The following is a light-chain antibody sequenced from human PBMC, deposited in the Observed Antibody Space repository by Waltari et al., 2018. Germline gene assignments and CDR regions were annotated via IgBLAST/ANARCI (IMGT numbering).Light chain of an antibody. CDR2: DGS. V-gene: IGKV3-15*01. Sequence: EIVMTQSPATLSVSPGERVTLPCRASQSVRSNLAWYQQKPGQGPRLLIYDGSTRATGIPVRFSGSGSGTDFTLTISSLQSEDFAIYYCHQSDDWPPYSFGQGTKLEIK. J-gene: IGKJ2*03. CDR3: HQSDDWPPYS. CDR1: QSVRSN.